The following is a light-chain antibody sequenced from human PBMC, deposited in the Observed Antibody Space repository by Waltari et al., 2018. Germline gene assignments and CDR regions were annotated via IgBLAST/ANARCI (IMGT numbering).Light chain of an antibody. CDR2: GNS. J-gene: IGLJ1*01. CDR3: QSCDSSLSGYV. V-gene: IGLV1-40*01. CDR1: SSNIGAGYA. Sequence: QSVLTQPPSVSGAPGQRVTISCTGSSSNIGAGYAVPWYQQLPGTAPKLLIYGNSNRPSGVPDRFSGSKSGTSASLAITGLQAEDEADYYCQSCDSSLSGYVFGTGSKVTVL.